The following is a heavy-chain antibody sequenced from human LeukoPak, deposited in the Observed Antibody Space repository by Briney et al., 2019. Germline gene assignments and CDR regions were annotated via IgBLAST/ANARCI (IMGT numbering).Heavy chain of an antibody. Sequence: SVKVSCKASGGTFISYAISWVRQAPGQGLEGMGGIIPIFGTANYAQKFQGRVAITADESTSPAYMELSSLRSEDTAVYYCARGDSSSWYSYYMDVWGKGTTVTISS. CDR3: ARGDSSSWYSYYMDV. CDR1: GGTFISYA. CDR2: IIPIFGTA. D-gene: IGHD6-13*01. J-gene: IGHJ6*03. V-gene: IGHV1-69*13.